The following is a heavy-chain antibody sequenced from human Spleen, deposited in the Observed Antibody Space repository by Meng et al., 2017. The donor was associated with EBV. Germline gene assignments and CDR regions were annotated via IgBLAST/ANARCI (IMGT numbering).Heavy chain of an antibody. Sequence: QLHPHESGTGVVSPPQPLSLTSAVSGGSTTNGGYSWSWIRQPPGKGLVWIGYTYQSGGAYYNPSLKSRVTMSVDMSKNQFSLKLSSVTAADTAVYYCARGGGYGDYEGWFDPWGQGTLVTVSS. J-gene: IGHJ5*02. CDR3: ARGGGYGDYEGWFDP. D-gene: IGHD4-17*01. V-gene: IGHV4-30-2*01. CDR2: TYQSGGA. CDR1: GGSTTNGGYS.